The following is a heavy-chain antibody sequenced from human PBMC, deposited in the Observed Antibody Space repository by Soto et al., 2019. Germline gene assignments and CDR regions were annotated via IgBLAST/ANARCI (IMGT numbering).Heavy chain of an antibody. J-gene: IGHJ6*02. CDR3: AKGLGLDYDFWSGYSGAYGMDV. V-gene: IGHV3-30*18. CDR2: ISYDGSNK. CDR1: GFTFSSYG. Sequence: GGSLRLSCAASGFTFSSYGMNWVRQAPGKGLEWVAVISYDGSNKYYADSVKGRFTISRDNSKNTLYLQMNSLRAEDTAVYYCAKGLGLDYDFWSGYSGAYGMDVWGQGTTVTVSS. D-gene: IGHD3-3*01.